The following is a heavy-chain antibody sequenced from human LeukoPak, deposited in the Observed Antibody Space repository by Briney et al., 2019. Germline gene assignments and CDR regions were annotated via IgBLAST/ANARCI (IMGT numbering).Heavy chain of an antibody. Sequence: ASVKVSCKASGGTFSSYAISWVRQAPGQGLEWMGWINPNSGGTNYAQKFQGRVTMTRDTSISTAYMELSRLRSDDTAVYYCARDIEVGAVAGYWGQGTLVTVSS. CDR1: GGTFSSYA. CDR3: ARDIEVGAVAGY. D-gene: IGHD6-19*01. CDR2: INPNSGGT. V-gene: IGHV1-2*02. J-gene: IGHJ4*02.